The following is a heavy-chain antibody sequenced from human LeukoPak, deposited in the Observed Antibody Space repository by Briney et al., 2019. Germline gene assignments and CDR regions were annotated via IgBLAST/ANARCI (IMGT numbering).Heavy chain of an antibody. CDR3: ARSPIVPAAIDGMDV. J-gene: IGHJ6*04. D-gene: IGHD2-2*01. V-gene: IGHV4-31*03. Sequence: SQTLSLTCTVSGGSISSGGYYWSWIRQHPGKGLEWIGYIYYSGSTYYNPSLKSRVTISEDTSKNQFSLKLSSVTAADTAVYYCARSPIVPAAIDGMDVWGKGTTVTVSS. CDR2: IYYSGST. CDR1: GGSISSGGYY.